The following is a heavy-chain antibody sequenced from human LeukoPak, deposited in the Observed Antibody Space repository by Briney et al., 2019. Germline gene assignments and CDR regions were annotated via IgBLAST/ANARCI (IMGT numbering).Heavy chain of an antibody. Sequence: SETMSLTCTVSGGSISSSNYYWGWIRQPPSKGLEWIGSVYYSGSIFYNPSLKSRVTVSINTSKNQFSLKVSSVTAADTAVYYCARTERSGYYGSGSYSVWFDPWGQGTLVTVSS. CDR2: VYYSGSI. D-gene: IGHD3-10*01. J-gene: IGHJ5*02. CDR3: ARTERSGYYGSGSYSVWFDP. V-gene: IGHV4-39*07. CDR1: GGSISSSNYY.